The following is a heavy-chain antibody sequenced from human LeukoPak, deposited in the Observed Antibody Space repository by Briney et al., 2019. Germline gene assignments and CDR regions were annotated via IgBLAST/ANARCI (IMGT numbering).Heavy chain of an antibody. CDR3: ARGYSSTLFDY. Sequence: GASVKVSCKASGFTFTTYGISWVRQAPGQGLEWMGWISTYNGNTNTDYAQKLQGRVTMTTDTSTSTAYMELRSLRSDDTAVYYCARGYSSTLFDYWGQGTLVTVSS. D-gene: IGHD2-2*01. CDR1: GFTFTTYG. J-gene: IGHJ4*02. V-gene: IGHV1-18*01. CDR2: ISTYNGNT.